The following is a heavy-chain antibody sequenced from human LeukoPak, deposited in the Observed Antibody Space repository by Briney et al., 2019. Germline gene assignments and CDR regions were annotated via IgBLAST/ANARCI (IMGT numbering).Heavy chain of an antibody. Sequence: SETLSLTCTVSGGSISYQYWAWIRQPPGKRLEWIGYSYYSGSTTYSSSLKSRVTISVDTSNNLFSLELRSVSAADTAAYYCARGRGDYKSPNWFDSWGQGILVTVSS. J-gene: IGHJ5*01. V-gene: IGHV4-59*11. CDR3: ARGRGDYKSPNWFDS. D-gene: IGHD4-17*01. CDR2: SYYSGST. CDR1: GGSISYQY.